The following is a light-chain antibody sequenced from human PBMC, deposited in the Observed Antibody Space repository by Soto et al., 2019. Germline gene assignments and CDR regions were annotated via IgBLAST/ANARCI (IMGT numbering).Light chain of an antibody. Sequence: EIVLTQSPATLSLSPGEIATLSCRASQSVSSYLAWYQQKPGQAPRLLIYDASNRATGIPARFSGSGSGTDFTLTITSLEPEDFAVYYSQQRSNWPSTFGGGTKVEIK. CDR3: QQRSNWPST. CDR2: DAS. J-gene: IGKJ4*01. CDR1: QSVSSY. V-gene: IGKV3-11*01.